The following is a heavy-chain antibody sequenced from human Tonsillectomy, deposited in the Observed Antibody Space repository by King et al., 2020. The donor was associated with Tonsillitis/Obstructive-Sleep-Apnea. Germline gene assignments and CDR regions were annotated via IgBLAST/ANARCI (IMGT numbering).Heavy chain of an antibody. CDR1: GYTFSNYW. V-gene: IGHV5-10-1*03. CDR2: FDLTDLNS. D-gene: IGHD5-18*01. J-gene: IGHJ6*02. CDR3: ARLVDTAMDSDFFYGMDV. Sequence: VQLVESGAEVKKPGRSLRISGRGFGYTFSNYWIPGGRRRPGKGRKGRGGFDLTDLNSNSGRSFQGHVSISVDKSINTAYLQWSSLKASDTAIYYCARLVDTAMDSDFFYGMDVWGQGTTVTVSS.